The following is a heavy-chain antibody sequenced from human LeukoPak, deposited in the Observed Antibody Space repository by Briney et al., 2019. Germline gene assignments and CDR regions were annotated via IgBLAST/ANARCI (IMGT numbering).Heavy chain of an antibody. V-gene: IGHV3-30*03. J-gene: IGHJ4*02. D-gene: IGHD6-19*01. CDR2: ISYDGSNK. CDR3: ARSRQQYSSGWYWATFDY. Sequence: PGGSLRLSCAASGFTFSSYGMHWVRQAPGKGLEWVAVISYDGSNKYYADSVKGRFTISRDNSKNTLYLQMNSLRAEDTAVYYCARSRQQYSSGWYWATFDYWGQGTLVTVSS. CDR1: GFTFSSYG.